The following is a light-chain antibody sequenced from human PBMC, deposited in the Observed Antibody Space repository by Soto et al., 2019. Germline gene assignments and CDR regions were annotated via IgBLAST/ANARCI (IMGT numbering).Light chain of an antibody. J-gene: IGKJ1*01. CDR2: GAS. Sequence: EIVMTQSPATLSVSPLERATVSCMASRSVSSNLAWYQQKPGQAPRLLIYGASTRATGIPARFSGSGSGTELTLNISRLEAEDFAVYYCQQYGSSGTFGQGTKVDIK. CDR1: RSVSSN. CDR3: QQYGSSGT. V-gene: IGKV3-15*01.